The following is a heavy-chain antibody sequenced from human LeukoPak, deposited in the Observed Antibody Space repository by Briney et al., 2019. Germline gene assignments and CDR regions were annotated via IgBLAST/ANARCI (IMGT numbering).Heavy chain of an antibody. D-gene: IGHD3-10*01. CDR3: ARIPPKFGLPNWFDP. J-gene: IGHJ5*02. CDR2: IYTSGST. Sequence: SQTLSLTCTVSGGSISSGSYYWSWIRQPAGKGLEWIGRIYTSGSTNYNPSLKSRVTISVDTSKNQFSLKLSSVTAADTAVYYCARIPPKFGLPNWFDPWGQGTLVTVSS. CDR1: GGSISSGSYY. V-gene: IGHV4-61*02.